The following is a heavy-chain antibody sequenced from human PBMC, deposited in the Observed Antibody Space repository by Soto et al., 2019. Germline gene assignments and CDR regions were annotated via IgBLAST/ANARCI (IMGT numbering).Heavy chain of an antibody. CDR1: GGTFRSYD. Sequence: QVQLVQSGAEVKTPGSSVKVSCKAYGGTFRSYDISWVRQAPGQGLEWMGGIIPVFGTGIYAQKFQGRVTITADKSTNTAYMELSRLRSEDTAVYFFARVGGTGGYTYGLDYWGQGTLGTVSS. CDR3: ARVGGTGGYTYGLDY. V-gene: IGHV1-69*06. CDR2: IIPVFGTG. J-gene: IGHJ4*02. D-gene: IGHD5-18*01.